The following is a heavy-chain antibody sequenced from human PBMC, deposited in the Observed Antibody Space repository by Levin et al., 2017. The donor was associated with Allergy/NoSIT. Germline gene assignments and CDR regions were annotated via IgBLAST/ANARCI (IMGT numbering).Heavy chain of an antibody. CDR3: AKVGSSSFDFRGGDHYYFDY. CDR1: GFTFDDYA. V-gene: IGHV3-9*01. D-gene: IGHD6-6*01. CDR2: ISWNSGSI. Sequence: QPGGSLRLSCAASGFTFDDYAMHWVRQAPGKGLEWVSGISWNSGSIGYADSVKGRFTISRDNAKNSLYLQMNSLRAEDTALYYCAKVGSSSFDFRGGDHYYFDYWGQGTLVTVSS. J-gene: IGHJ4*02.